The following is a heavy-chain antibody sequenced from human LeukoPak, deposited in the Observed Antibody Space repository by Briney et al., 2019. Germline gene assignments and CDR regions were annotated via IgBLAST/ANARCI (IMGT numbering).Heavy chain of an antibody. CDR3: ASPWDILTGYSD. J-gene: IGHJ4*02. D-gene: IGHD3-9*01. V-gene: IGHV3-66*01. CDR1: GFTFSSYA. CDR2: IYSGGST. Sequence: PGGSLRLSCAASGFTFSSYAMSWVRQAPGKGLEWVSVIYSGGSTYYADSVKGRFTISRDNSKNTLYLQMNSLRAEDTAVYYCASPWDILTGYSDWGQGTLVTVSS.